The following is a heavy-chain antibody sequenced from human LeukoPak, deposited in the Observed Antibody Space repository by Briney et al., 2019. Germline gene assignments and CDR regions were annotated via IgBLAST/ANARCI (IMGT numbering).Heavy chain of an antibody. V-gene: IGHV3-30*18. Sequence: PGGSLKLSCAASGYTFSSYDMHWVRQAPGKGLEWMAVISYDGSNKYYADYVKGRFTISRDNSKNTLYLQMNSLRAEDTAVYYCAKADWNDLVSGSIDYWGQGTLVTVSS. J-gene: IGHJ4*02. CDR1: GYTFSSYD. CDR2: ISYDGSNK. CDR3: AKADWNDLVSGSIDY. D-gene: IGHD1-1*01.